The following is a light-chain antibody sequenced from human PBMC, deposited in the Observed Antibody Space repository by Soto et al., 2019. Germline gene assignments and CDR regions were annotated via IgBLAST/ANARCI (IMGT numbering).Light chain of an antibody. V-gene: IGKV3-20*01. CDR1: QSVSTNY. CDR3: QQYGSSPPT. Sequence: EIVLTQSPGTLSLSPGERATLSCGASQSVSTNYLAWYQRKPGQAPRLLIYGASSRATGIPDRFSGSGSGTDFTLTITRLEPEDFAVYYCQQYGSSPPTFGRGTKVEIK. CDR2: GAS. J-gene: IGKJ1*01.